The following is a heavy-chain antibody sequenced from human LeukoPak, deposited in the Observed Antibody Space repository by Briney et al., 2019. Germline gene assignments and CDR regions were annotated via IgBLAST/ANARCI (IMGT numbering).Heavy chain of an antibody. CDR1: GASLSSYF. V-gene: IGHV4-59*01. CDR2: IYYDGYP. J-gene: IGHJ4*02. Sequence: KTSETLSLTCNVSGASLSSYFWSWIRQPPGKGLEWIGYIYYDGYPNYSPSLRSRITISVEKSKSQFSLNLRSVTAADTALYFCAGTELGYCTVTGCPLESWGQGTLVTVSS. D-gene: IGHD2-8*02. CDR3: AGTELGYCTVTGCPLES.